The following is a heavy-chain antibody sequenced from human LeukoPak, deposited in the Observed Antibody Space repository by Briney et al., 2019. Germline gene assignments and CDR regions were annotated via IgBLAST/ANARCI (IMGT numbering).Heavy chain of an antibody. V-gene: IGHV1-8*01. CDR2: MNPNSGNT. J-gene: IGHJ6*02. CDR3: ARGQARSYKYYYGMDV. D-gene: IGHD1-26*01. Sequence: ASVKVSCKASGYTFTSYDINWVRQATGQELEWMGWMNPNSGNTGYAQKFQGGVTMTRNTSISTAYMELSSLRSEGTAVYYCARGQARSYKYYYGMDVWGQGTTVTVSS. CDR1: GYTFTSYD.